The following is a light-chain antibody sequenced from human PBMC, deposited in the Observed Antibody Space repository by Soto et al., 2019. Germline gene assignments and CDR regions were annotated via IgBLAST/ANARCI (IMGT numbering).Light chain of an antibody. CDR1: SSNVGRNN. CDR2: RND. Sequence: QTVVTQPPSASATPGQRVIISCSGSSSNVGRNNVHWYQQFPGTAPKLLIYRNDQRPSGVPDRFSGSKSGTSASLAISGLRSEDEADYYCCSLTTSHTYVFGSGTKVTVL. V-gene: IGLV1-47*01. J-gene: IGLJ1*01. CDR3: CSLTTSHTYV.